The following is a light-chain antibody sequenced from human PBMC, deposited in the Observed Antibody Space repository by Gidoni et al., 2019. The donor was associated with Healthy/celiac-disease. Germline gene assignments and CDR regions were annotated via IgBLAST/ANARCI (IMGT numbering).Light chain of an antibody. V-gene: IGLV1-40*01. CDR3: QSYDSSLSEGV. J-gene: IGLJ2*01. Sequence: QSVLTQPPSVSGAPGQRVTIPCTGSSSHIGAGYDVHWYQQLPGTAPKLLIYGNSNRPAGVPDRFSGSKSGTSASLSITVLQAEDEADYYCQSYDSSLSEGVFGGGTKLTVL. CDR1: SSHIGAGYD. CDR2: GNS.